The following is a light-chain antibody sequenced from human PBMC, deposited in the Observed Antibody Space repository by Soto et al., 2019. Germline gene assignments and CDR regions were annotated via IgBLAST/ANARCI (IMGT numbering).Light chain of an antibody. J-gene: IGKJ4*01. CDR2: DAS. V-gene: IGKV3-11*01. CDR3: QQRSNWPPLT. CDR1: QSVSSY. Sequence: EIVLTQSPATVSLSPGERATLSCRASQSVSSYLAWYQQKPGQAPRLLIYDASNRVTGIPARFSGSGSGTDFTLTISSLEPEDFAVYYCQQRSNWPPLTFGGGTKVEIK.